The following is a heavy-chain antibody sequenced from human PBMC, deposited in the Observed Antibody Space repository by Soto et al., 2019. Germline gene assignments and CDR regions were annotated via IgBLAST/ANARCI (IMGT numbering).Heavy chain of an antibody. J-gene: IGHJ4*02. Sequence: TLSLTCAVYGGSFSGYYWSWIRQPPGKGLEWIGEINHSGSTNYNPSLKSRVTISVDTSKNQFSLKLSSVTAADTAVYYCARGLRWYDQFDYWGQGTLVTVSS. D-gene: IGHD4-17*01. CDR3: ARGLRWYDQFDY. V-gene: IGHV4-34*01. CDR1: GGSFSGYY. CDR2: INHSGST.